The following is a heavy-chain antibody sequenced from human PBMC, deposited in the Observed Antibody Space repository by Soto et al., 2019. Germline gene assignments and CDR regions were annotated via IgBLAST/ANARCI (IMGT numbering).Heavy chain of an antibody. CDR3: ARLSGSWQSWFDP. CDR2: IYYSGNT. V-gene: IGHV4-31*03. CDR1: GGSISSNNFY. J-gene: IGHJ5*02. D-gene: IGHD6-13*01. Sequence: SETLSLTCTVSGGSISSNNFYWSWIRQHPGKGLEWIGYIYYSGNTYYNPSLKSRVTILVDTSKNQFSLKVSSVTAADTAVYYCARLSGSWQSWFDPSGQGTLVTVSS.